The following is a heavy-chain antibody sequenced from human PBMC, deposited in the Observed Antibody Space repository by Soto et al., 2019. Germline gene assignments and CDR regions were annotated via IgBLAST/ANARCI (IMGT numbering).Heavy chain of an antibody. CDR2: IIPILGIA. V-gene: IGHV1-69*02. CDR3: ARGHSSSGPNTLDY. Sequence: SVKVSCKASGGTFSSYTISWVRQAPGQGLEWMGRIIPILGIANYAQKFQGRVTITADKSTSTAYMELSSLRSEDTAVYYCARGHSSSGPNTLDYWGQGTLVTVSS. CDR1: GGTFSSYT. D-gene: IGHD6-6*01. J-gene: IGHJ4*02.